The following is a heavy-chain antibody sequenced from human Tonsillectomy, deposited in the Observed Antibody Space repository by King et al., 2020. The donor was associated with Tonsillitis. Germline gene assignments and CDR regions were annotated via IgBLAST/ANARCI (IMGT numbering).Heavy chain of an antibody. Sequence: QLVQSGAEVKKPGASVKVSCKASGYTFTSYYMHWVRQAPGQGLEWMGIINPSGGSTSYAQKFQGRVTMTRDTSTSTVYMERSSLRSEDTAVYYCARNLASGFHDYGDYTLDYWGQGTLVTVSS. CDR3: ARNLASGFHDYGDYTLDY. CDR1: GYTFTSYY. J-gene: IGHJ4*02. V-gene: IGHV1-46*01. D-gene: IGHD4-17*01. CDR2: INPSGGST.